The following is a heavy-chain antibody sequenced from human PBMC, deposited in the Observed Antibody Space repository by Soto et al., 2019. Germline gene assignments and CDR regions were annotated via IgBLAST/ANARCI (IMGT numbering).Heavy chain of an antibody. D-gene: IGHD1-26*01. CDR2: ISGSGGST. CDR1: GFTFSNYA. V-gene: IGHV3-23*01. Sequence: GGSLTLSCAGSGFTFSNYAMSWVRQAPGKGLAWVAAISGSGGSTYYADSVKGRFTISRDNSKNTLYLQMNSLRAEDTALYYCAKVPVGATGRFDYCGQGTLVTVSS. J-gene: IGHJ4*02. CDR3: AKVPVGATGRFDY.